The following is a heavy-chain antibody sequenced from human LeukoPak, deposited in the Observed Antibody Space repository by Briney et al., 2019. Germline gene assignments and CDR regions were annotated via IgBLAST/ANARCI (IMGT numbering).Heavy chain of an antibody. CDR3: ARGGSGAAAGSVEYYFDY. D-gene: IGHD6-13*01. CDR1: GGSISSYY. Sequence: PSETLSLTCTVSGGSISSYYWSWIRQPAGKGLEWIGRIYTSGSTNYNPSLKSRVTISVDTSKNQFSLKLSSVTAADTAVYYCARGGSGAAAGSVEYYFDYWGQGTLVTVSS. V-gene: IGHV4-4*07. CDR2: IYTSGST. J-gene: IGHJ4*02.